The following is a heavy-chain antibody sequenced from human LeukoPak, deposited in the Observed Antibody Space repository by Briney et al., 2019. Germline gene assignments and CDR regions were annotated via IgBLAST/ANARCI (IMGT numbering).Heavy chain of an antibody. D-gene: IGHD3-10*01. V-gene: IGHV4-34*01. CDR1: GGSFSGYY. J-gene: IGHJ4*02. CDR2: INHSGST. Sequence: SETLSLTCAVYGGSFSGYYWSWIRQPPGKGLEWIGEINHSGSTNYNPSLKSRVTISVDTSKNQFSLKLSSVTAADTAVYYCARGSITMVRGVIDYWGQGTLVPVSS. CDR3: ARGSITMVRGVIDY.